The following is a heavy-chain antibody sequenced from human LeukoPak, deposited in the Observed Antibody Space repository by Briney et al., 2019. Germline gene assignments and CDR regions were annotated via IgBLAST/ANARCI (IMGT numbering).Heavy chain of an antibody. J-gene: IGHJ5*02. CDR3: ARDHMIVTQGWFDP. CDR2: IYSSGST. Sequence: PSETLSLTCTVSGGSISSGIYYWSWIRQPAGKGLEWIGRIYSSGSTNYNPSRKSRVTISVDTSKNQFSLKLSSVTAADTAVYYCARDHMIVTQGWFDPWGQGTLVTVSS. D-gene: IGHD3-22*01. CDR1: GGSISSGIYY. V-gene: IGHV4-61*02.